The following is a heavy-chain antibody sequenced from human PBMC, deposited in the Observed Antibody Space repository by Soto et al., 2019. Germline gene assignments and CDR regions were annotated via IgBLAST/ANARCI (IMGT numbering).Heavy chain of an antibody. J-gene: IGHJ4*02. CDR2: IIPILGIA. V-gene: IGHV1-69*02. CDR3: ARKYCSSTSCYTERGFDY. CDR1: GGTFSSYT. Sequence: ASVKVSCKASGGTFSSYTISWVRQAPGQGLEWMGRIIPILGIANYAQKFQGRVTITADKSTSTAYMELSSLRSEDTAVYYCARKYCSSTSCYTERGFDYWGQGTLVTVSS. D-gene: IGHD2-2*02.